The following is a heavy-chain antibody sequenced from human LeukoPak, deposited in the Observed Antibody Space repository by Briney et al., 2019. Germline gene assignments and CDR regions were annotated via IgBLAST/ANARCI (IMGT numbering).Heavy chain of an antibody. CDR2: TIPGDTST. J-gene: IGHJ4*02. CDR3: ATVREGDSRDFDN. CDR1: GYIFTNYY. V-gene: IGHV1-46*01. D-gene: IGHD3-22*01. Sequence: ASVKVSCKASGYIFTNYYMHWVRQAPGQGLEWMGITIPGDTSTAYAERFQGRVTMTSDTSTSTVYMELSSLRSEDTAVYYCATVREGDSRDFDNWGQGTLVTVSS.